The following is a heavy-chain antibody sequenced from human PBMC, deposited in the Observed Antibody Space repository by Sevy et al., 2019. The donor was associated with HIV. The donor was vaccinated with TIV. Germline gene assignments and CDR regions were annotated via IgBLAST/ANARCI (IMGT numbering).Heavy chain of an antibody. V-gene: IGHV3-49*03. CDR1: GFTFGDYA. J-gene: IGHJ4*02. D-gene: IGHD3-16*01. CDR3: TRDQMPMEAFGGAPGY. CDR2: IRSKAYGGTT. Sequence: GGSLRLSCTASGFTFGDYAMSWFRQAPGKGLEWVGFIRSKAYGGTTEYAASVKGRFTISRDDSKSIAYLQMNSLKTEDTAVSYCTRDQMPMEAFGGAPGYWGQGTLVTVSS.